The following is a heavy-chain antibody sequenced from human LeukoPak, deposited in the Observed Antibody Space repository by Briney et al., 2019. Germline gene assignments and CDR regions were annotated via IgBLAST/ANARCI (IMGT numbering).Heavy chain of an antibody. CDR3: ARPVSVLRFLEWQEGEYYFDY. Sequence: GGSLRLSCAASGFTFSSYSMNWVRQAPGKGLEWVSYISSSSSTIYYADSVKGRFTISRDNAKNSLYLQMNSLRAEDTAVYYCARPVSVLRFLEWQEGEYYFDYWGQGTLVTVSS. CDR2: ISSSSSTI. D-gene: IGHD3-3*01. CDR1: GFTFSSYS. J-gene: IGHJ4*02. V-gene: IGHV3-48*01.